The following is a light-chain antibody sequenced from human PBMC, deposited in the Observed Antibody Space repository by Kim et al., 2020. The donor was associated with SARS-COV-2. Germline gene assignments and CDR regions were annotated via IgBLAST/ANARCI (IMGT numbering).Light chain of an antibody. CDR2: DAS. CDR1: QDISNY. V-gene: IGKV1-33*01. CDR3: QQYDNLPLT. J-gene: IGKJ4*01. Sequence: GDRVTITCQASQDISNYLTWHQQXPGKAPKVLIYDASTLETGVPSRFSGGGSGTDFTFTISSLQPEDVATYYCQQYDNLPLTFGGGTKL.